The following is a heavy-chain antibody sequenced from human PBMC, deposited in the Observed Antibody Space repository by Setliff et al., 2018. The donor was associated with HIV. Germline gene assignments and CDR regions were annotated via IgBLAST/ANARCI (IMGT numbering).Heavy chain of an antibody. Sequence: GESLKLSCKGSRYSFTNYWIAWARQMPGKGLEWMGRVYPGDSDERYSPSFQGQVTISADKSITTAYLHWSSLQASDTAMYYCATSDYGGGSGHFQHWGQGTLVTV. J-gene: IGHJ1*01. D-gene: IGHD4-17*01. V-gene: IGHV5-51*01. CDR1: RYSFTNYW. CDR3: ATSDYGGGSGHFQH. CDR2: VYPGDSDE.